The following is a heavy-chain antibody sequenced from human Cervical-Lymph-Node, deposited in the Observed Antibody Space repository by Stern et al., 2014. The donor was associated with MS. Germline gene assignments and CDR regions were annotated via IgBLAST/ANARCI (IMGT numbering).Heavy chain of an antibody. CDR1: GDSVSSASYF. Sequence: VQLVESGPGLVKPSETLSLTCTVSGDSVSSASYFWSWIRQPPGQALEWIGYICYTGSTNYTPSLKTRAPITVATSKNDFPLKLRSVTAADTGIYFCARDSDFHFDYWGQGSLVTVSS. V-gene: IGHV4-61*03. CDR3: ARDSDFHFDY. J-gene: IGHJ4*02. CDR2: ICYTGST. D-gene: IGHD2-21*02.